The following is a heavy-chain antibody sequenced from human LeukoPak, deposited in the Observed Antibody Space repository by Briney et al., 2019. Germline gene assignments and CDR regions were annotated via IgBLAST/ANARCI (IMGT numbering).Heavy chain of an antibody. CDR2: FSSDGYTT. Sequence: PGGSLRLSCAASGFTFSSYAMHWVRQAPGKGLEWVTLFSSDGYTTYYADSVKGRFTISRDNSQNTLYLQMNSLRAEDTAVYYCAMSGGSYFSTLDSTGQGTLVTVSS. J-gene: IGHJ4*02. CDR1: GFTFSSYA. V-gene: IGHV3-30*04. D-gene: IGHD1-26*01. CDR3: AMSGGSYFSTLDS.